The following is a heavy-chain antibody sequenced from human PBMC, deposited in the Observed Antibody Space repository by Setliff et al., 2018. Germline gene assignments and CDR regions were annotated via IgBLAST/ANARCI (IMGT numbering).Heavy chain of an antibody. V-gene: IGHV1-3*01. CDR2: INPDNGNR. Sequence: ASVKVSCKASGFTLTSYPIHWVRQAPGQRLEWMGWINPDNGNRKYSQRFQGRVTITRDTSASTVFLELSTLRSEDTAVYYCTREFLGATASFDIWGQGTMVTVSS. CDR3: TREFLGATASFDI. J-gene: IGHJ3*02. D-gene: IGHD3-3*01. CDR1: GFTLTSYP.